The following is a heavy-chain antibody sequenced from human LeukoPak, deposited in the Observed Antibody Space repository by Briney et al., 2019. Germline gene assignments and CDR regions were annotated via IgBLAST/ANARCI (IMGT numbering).Heavy chain of an antibody. Sequence: SETLSLTCTVSGSSDAHYLTWIRQHPGKGLEWIGYIYYSGSTYYNPSLKSRVTISVDTSKNQFSLKLSSVTAADTAVYYCARYSSSWYGVGTTSFDYWGQGTLVTVSS. D-gene: IGHD6-13*01. CDR1: GSSDAHY. CDR3: ARYSSSWYGVGTTSFDY. V-gene: IGHV4-30-4*08. CDR2: IYYSGST. J-gene: IGHJ4*02.